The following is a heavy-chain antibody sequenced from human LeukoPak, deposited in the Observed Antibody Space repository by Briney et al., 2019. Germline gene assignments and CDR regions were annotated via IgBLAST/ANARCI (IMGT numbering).Heavy chain of an antibody. Sequence: PGGSLRLSCAASGFTFSSYAMSWVRQAPGKGLEWVSAISGSGGSTYYADAVEGRVTTSRDNFQNTLYREMNTTIDENTAVDYCSKGVAGLDYWGQGTLVTVSS. CDR3: SKGVAGLDY. V-gene: IGHV3-23*01. CDR2: ISGSGGST. CDR1: GFTFSSYA. J-gene: IGHJ4*02. D-gene: IGHD6-19*01.